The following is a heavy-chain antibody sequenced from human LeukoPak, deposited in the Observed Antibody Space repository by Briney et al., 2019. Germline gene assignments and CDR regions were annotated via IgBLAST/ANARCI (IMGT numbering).Heavy chain of an antibody. V-gene: IGHV4-34*01. CDR2: INQSGRT. CDR1: GGSFSGYC. Sequence: SETLSLTCAVYGGSFSGYCWRWIRQPPGKGLEWIGEINQSGRTNYNPSLKSRVTISVDTSKNQFSLKLSSVTAADTAVYYCARRNPDHDAFDIWGQGTMVTVSS. J-gene: IGHJ3*02. D-gene: IGHD1-14*01. CDR3: ARRNPDHDAFDI.